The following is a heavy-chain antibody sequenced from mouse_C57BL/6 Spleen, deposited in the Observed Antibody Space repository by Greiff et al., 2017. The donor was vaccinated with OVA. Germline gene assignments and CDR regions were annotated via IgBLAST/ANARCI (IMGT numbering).Heavy chain of an antibody. V-gene: IGHV1-82*01. D-gene: IGHD1-1*01. CDR3: ARHYYGRNYFDY. CDR1: GYAFSSSW. J-gene: IGHJ2*01. CDR2: IYPGDGDT. Sequence: QVQLQQSGPELVKPGASVKISCKASGYAFSSSWMNWVKQRPGKGLEWIGRIYPGDGDTNYNEKFKGKATLTADKSSSTAYMQLSSLTSEDSAVYFCARHYYGRNYFDYWGQGTTLTGSS.